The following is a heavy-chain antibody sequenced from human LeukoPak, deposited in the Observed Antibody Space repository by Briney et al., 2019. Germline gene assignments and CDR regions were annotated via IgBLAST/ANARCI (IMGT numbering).Heavy chain of an antibody. D-gene: IGHD6-6*01. J-gene: IGHJ4*02. CDR1: GFTFSDYY. CDR3: ARDRDSSSSFDY. Sequence: GGSLRLSCAASGFTFSDYYMSWIRQAPGKGLEWVSSISSSSSYIYYADSVKGRFTISRDNAKNSLYLQMNSLRAEDTAVYYCARDRDSSSSFDYWGQGTLVTVSS. V-gene: IGHV3-11*06. CDR2: ISSSSSYI.